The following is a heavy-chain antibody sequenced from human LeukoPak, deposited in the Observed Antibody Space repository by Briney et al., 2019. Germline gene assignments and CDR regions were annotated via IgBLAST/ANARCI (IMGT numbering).Heavy chain of an antibody. CDR3: ARQYSDILTGYHRGELYWYFDL. J-gene: IGHJ2*01. CDR1: DYSISSGDYY. V-gene: IGHV4-38-2*02. Sequence: PSETLSLTCTVSDYSISSGDYYWGWIRQPPGKGLEWIGSIFHSGNTYYNPSLKSRVTISVDTSKNQFSLKLSSVTAADTAVYYCARQYSDILTGYHRGELYWYFDLWGRGTLVTVSS. D-gene: IGHD3-9*01. CDR2: IFHSGNT.